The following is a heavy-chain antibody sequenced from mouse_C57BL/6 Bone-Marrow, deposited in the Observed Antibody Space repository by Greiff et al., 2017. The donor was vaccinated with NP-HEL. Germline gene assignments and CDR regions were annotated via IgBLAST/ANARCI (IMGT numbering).Heavy chain of an antibody. Sequence: QVQLQQPGAELVRPGSSVKLSCKASGYTFTSYWMDWVKQRPGQGLEWIGNIYPSDSETHYNQKFKDKATLTVDKSSSTAYMQLSSLTSEDSAVYYCARRGGYWAYAMDYWGQGTSVTVSS. D-gene: IGHD2-3*01. CDR1: GYTFTSYW. CDR2: IYPSDSET. CDR3: ARRGGYWAYAMDY. J-gene: IGHJ4*01. V-gene: IGHV1-61*01.